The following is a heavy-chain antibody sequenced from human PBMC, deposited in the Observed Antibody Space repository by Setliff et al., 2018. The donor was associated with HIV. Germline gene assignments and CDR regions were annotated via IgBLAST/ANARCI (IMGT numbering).Heavy chain of an antibody. V-gene: IGHV1-69*02. D-gene: IGHD3-3*01. Sequence: GASVKVSCKASRSTFNSHTINWVRQAPGQGLDWMGRIIPILGVANYAPRFQGKVTITADKSTSTAYMELTSLRFDDTAMYYCVRGVQSPPHYSYYYMDVWGEGTMVTVSS. CDR1: RSTFNSHT. CDR2: IIPILGVA. J-gene: IGHJ6*03. CDR3: VRGVQSPPHYSYYYMDV.